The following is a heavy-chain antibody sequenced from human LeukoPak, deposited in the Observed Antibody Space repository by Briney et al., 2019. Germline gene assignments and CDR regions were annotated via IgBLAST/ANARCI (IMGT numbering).Heavy chain of an antibody. Sequence: RRGESLKISCKGSGYSFTSYWISWVRQMPGKGLDWMGRIDPSDSYTNYSPSFQGHVTISADRSISTAYLQWSSLKASDIAMYYCARHGRGNAGSYNAFDIWGQGTMVTVSS. J-gene: IGHJ3*02. V-gene: IGHV5-10-1*01. CDR3: ARHGRGNAGSYNAFDI. CDR2: IDPSDSYT. D-gene: IGHD2-21*01. CDR1: GYSFTSYW.